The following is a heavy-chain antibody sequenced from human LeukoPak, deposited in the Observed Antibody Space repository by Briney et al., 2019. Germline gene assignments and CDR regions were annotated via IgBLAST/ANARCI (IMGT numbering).Heavy chain of an antibody. CDR2: ISGSGVST. CDR3: AKKLSGWYYFDY. V-gene: IGHV3-23*01. Sequence: PGGSLRLSCAASGFTFSSYAMSWVRQAPGRGLEWVSGISGSGVSTYYADSVKGRFNISRDNSKNTLYLQMNSLRAEDTAVYYCAKKLSGWYYFDYWGQGSLVTVSS. D-gene: IGHD6-19*01. CDR1: GFTFSSYA. J-gene: IGHJ4*02.